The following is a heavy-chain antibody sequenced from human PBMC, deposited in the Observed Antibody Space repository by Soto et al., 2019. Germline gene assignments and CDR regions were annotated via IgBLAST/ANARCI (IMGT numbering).Heavy chain of an antibody. D-gene: IGHD3-10*01. CDR1: GYSFTSYW. CDR3: ARPWGDYGSGSRFDY. V-gene: IGHV5-51*01. J-gene: IGHJ4*02. Sequence: GESLKISCKGSGYSFTSYWIGWVRQMPGKGLEWMGIIYPGDSDTRYSPSFQGQVTISADKSISTAYLQWSSLKASDTAMYYCARPWGDYGSGSRFDYWGQGTLVTVSS. CDR2: IYPGDSDT.